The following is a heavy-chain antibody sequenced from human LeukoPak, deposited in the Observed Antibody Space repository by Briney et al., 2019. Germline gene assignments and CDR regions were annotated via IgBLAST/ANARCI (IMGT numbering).Heavy chain of an antibody. CDR2: IRYDGSNK. Sequence: GGSLRLSCAASGFTFSSYGMHWVRQAPGKGLEWVAFIRYDGSNKYYADSVKGRFTISRDNSKNTLYLQMNSLRAEDTAVYYCAKDALLNYYNTLSFDSSGPGTLVTVSS. J-gene: IGHJ4*02. CDR1: GFTFSSYG. V-gene: IGHV3-30*02. D-gene: IGHD3-22*01. CDR3: AKDALLNYYNTLSFDS.